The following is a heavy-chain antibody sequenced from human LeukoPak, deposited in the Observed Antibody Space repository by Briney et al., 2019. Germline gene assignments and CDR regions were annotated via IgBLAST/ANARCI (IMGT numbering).Heavy chain of an antibody. J-gene: IGHJ5*01. V-gene: IGHV4-4*02. CDR2: IYDGGST. D-gene: IGHD6-19*01. CDR1: GGSISSSNW. Sequence: SGTLSLTCAVSGGSISSSNWWSWIRQPPGRGLEWIGNIYDGGSTNYNPSLKSRVTISVDISKNQFSLNLRSVTAADTAVYYCAREVGSGWYARRFDSWGQGTLVSVSS. CDR3: AREVGSGWYARRFDS.